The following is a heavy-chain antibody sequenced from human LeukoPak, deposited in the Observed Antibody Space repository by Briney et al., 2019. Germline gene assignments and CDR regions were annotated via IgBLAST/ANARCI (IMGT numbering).Heavy chain of an antibody. CDR2: IGGRGGGT. D-gene: IGHD3-9*01. V-gene: IGHV3-23*01. CDR3: AKWGDYDILTGYYDSDY. Sequence: GGSLRLSWAASGFTYSNYAMSWVRQAPGKGLEWVSAIGGRGGGTYYADSVKGRFTVSRDDSKNTLYLQMNSLRAEDTAVYYCAKWGDYDILTGYYDSDYWGQGTLVTVSS. J-gene: IGHJ4*02. CDR1: GFTYSNYA.